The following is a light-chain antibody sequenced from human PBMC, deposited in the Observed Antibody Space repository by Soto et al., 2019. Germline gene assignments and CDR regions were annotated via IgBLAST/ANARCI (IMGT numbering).Light chain of an antibody. CDR2: GTS. V-gene: IGKV3-20*01. J-gene: IGKJ2*01. CDR1: QSVSSSY. Sequence: EIVLTQSPGTLSLSPGERATLSCRASQSVSSSYLAWYQQKPGQAPRLLMYGTSTRATGIPARFSGSGSGTDFTLTINRLEPEDFAVYYCQQYTSPLYTFGQGTKLEIK. CDR3: QQYTSPLYT.